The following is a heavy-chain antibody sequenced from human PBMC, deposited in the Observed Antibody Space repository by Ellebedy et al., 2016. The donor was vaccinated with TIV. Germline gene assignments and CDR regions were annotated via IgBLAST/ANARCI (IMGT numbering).Heavy chain of an antibody. Sequence: SETLSLTCTVSGGSISSSSFYWGWIRQPPGKGLEWIGSIYYSGSTYYNPSLKSRVTISVDTSKSRFSLRLTSVTAADTAVYYCVRSGYSHGYRIVWFDPWGQGALVTVSS. V-gene: IGHV4-39*02. J-gene: IGHJ5*02. CDR3: VRSGYSHGYRIVWFDP. CDR2: IYYSGST. CDR1: GGSISSSSFY. D-gene: IGHD5-18*01.